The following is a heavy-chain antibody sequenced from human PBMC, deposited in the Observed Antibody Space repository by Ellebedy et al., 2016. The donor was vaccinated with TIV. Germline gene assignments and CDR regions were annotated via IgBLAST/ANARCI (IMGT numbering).Heavy chain of an antibody. CDR2: IRSDGSNK. Sequence: GESLKISCAASGFIFSNYGMHWVRQAPGKGLEWVAFIRSDGSNKYYTDSVEGRFTISRDNSKNIVYLQTNSLRAEDTAVYYCARDRWPYFFDCWGQGTLVTVSS. CDR3: ARDRWPYFFDC. J-gene: IGHJ4*02. V-gene: IGHV3-30*02. CDR1: GFIFSNYG. D-gene: IGHD4-23*01.